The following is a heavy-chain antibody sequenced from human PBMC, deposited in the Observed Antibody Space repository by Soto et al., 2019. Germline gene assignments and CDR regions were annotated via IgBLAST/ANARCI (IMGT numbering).Heavy chain of an antibody. Sequence: EVQLVESGGGLVQPGGSLRLSCAASGFTFSSYWMHWVRQAPGKGLVWVSRINTDGSSTSYADSVKGRFTISRDNAKNTLYLQRNSLRAEDTAVYYCARDPLEPGDDLDYWGQGNLVPVSS. J-gene: IGHJ4*02. CDR2: INTDGSST. CDR1: GFTFSSYW. CDR3: ARDPLEPGDDLDY. V-gene: IGHV3-74*01.